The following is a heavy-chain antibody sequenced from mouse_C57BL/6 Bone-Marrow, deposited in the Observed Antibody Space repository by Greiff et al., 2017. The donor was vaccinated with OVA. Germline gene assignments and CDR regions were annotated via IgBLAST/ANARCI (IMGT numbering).Heavy chain of an antibody. J-gene: IGHJ1*03. CDR3: ARGLRRYWYFDV. Sequence: VQLQQPGAELVKPGASVKLSCKASGYTFTSYWMHWVKQRPGQGLEWIGMIHPNSGSTNYNEKFKSKATLTVDKSSSTAYMQLSSLTSEDSAVYDCARGLRRYWYFDVWGTGTTVTVSS. D-gene: IGHD3-1*01. CDR1: GYTFTSYW. CDR2: IHPNSGST. V-gene: IGHV1-64*01.